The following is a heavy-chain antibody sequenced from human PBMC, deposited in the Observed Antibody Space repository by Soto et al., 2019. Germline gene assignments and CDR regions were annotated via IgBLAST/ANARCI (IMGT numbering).Heavy chain of an antibody. CDR3: ARVRVGGSKYFFDN. CDR1: GYTFTRYN. J-gene: IGHJ4*02. Sequence: ASVKVSCKASGYTFTRYNVHWVRQAPGQGLEWMAIINPSGGTTYYVQKFEGRVTLTTDTSTSTVYMELSSLRSDDTAVYYCARVRVGGSKYFFDNWGRETLVTAPS. D-gene: IGHD2-15*01. CDR2: INPSGGTT. V-gene: IGHV1-46*01.